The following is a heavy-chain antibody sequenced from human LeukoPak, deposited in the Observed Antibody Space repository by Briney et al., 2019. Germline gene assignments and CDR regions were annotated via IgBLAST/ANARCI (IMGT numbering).Heavy chain of an antibody. D-gene: IGHD2-2*01. CDR1: GGSISSSSYY. V-gene: IGHV4-39*01. CDR2: IYYSGST. CDR3: ASRDCSSTSCHEGYNWFDP. Sequence: SETLSLTCTVSGGSISSSSYYWGWIRQPPGKGLEWIGSIYYSGSTYYNPSLKSRVTISVDTSKNQFSLKLSSVTAADTAVYYCASRDCSSTSCHEGYNWFDPWGQGILVSVSS. J-gene: IGHJ5*02.